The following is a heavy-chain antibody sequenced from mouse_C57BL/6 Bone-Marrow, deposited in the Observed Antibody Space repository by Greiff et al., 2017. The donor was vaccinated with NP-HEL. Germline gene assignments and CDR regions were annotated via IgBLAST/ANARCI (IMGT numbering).Heavy chain of an antibody. D-gene: IGHD1-1*01. Sequence: QVQLQQPGAELVKPGASVKLSCKASGYTFTGYWMHWVKQRPGQGLEWIGMIHPNSGSTNYNEKFKSKATLTVDKSSSTAYMQLSSLTSEDSAVYYCASPHYGSSFDYWGQGTTLTVSS. CDR1: GYTFTGYW. CDR2: IHPNSGST. J-gene: IGHJ2*01. V-gene: IGHV1-64*01. CDR3: ASPHYGSSFDY.